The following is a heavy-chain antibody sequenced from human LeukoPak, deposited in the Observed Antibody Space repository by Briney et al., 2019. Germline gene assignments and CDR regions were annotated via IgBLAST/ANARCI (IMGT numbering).Heavy chain of an antibody. CDR3: ARDGQRRDGYNYVDY. D-gene: IGHD5-24*01. Sequence: ASVKVSCKASGYSFTSFGISWVRQAPGQGLEWMGWISGYNGNTKYAQKFQGRVSVTTDTSTTTAYMELRSLRSDDTAVYYCARDGQRRDGYNYVDYWGQGTLVTVSS. CDR1: GYSFTSFG. CDR2: ISGYNGNT. V-gene: IGHV1-18*01. J-gene: IGHJ4*02.